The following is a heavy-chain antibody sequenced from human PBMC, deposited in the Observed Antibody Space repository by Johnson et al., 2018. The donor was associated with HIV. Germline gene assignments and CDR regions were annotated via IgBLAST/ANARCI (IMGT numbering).Heavy chain of an antibody. V-gene: IGHV3-66*01. CDR2: IYSGSNT. D-gene: IGHD2-8*01. CDR1: GFIVSSYY. CDR3: ARGMYGDAFDI. Sequence: MQLVESGGGLVQPGGSLRLSCAASGFIVSSYYMRWVRQAPGKGLEWVAVIYSGSNTYYAAYAKGRFTISRDNSKNTLYLQMNSLRAEDTAVYYCARGMYGDAFDIWGQGTMVTVSS. J-gene: IGHJ3*02.